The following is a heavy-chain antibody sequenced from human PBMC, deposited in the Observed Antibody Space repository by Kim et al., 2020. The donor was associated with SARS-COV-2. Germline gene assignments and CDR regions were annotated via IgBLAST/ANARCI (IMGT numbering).Heavy chain of an antibody. CDR2: ITADGRST. D-gene: IGHD4-17*01. CDR3: AGGQPTVGDY. CDR1: GFTFSNHW. Sequence: GGSLRLSCEASGFTFSNHWMHWVRQVPGKGLVWVSRITADGRSTSTADSVRGRFFTSRDNAKNTLYLQMNSLRAEDTAVYFCAGGQPTVGDYWGQGTLVTVSS. J-gene: IGHJ4*02. V-gene: IGHV3-74*01.